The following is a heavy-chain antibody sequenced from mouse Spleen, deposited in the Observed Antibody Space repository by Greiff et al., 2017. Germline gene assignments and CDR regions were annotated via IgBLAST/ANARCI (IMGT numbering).Heavy chain of an antibody. CDR1: GFTFSDYG. Sequence: VQLKESGGGLVKPGGSLKLSCAASGFTFSDYGMHWVCQAPEKGLEWVAYISSGSSTIYYADTVKGRFTISRDNAKNTLFLQMTSLRSEDTAMYYCARAHGSSPYYFDYWGQGTTLTVSS. V-gene: IGHV5-17*01. CDR2: ISSGSSTI. D-gene: IGHD1-1*01. CDR3: ARAHGSSPYYFDY. J-gene: IGHJ2*01.